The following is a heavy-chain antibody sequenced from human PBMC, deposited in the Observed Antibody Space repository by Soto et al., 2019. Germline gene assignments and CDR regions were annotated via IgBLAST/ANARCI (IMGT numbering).Heavy chain of an antibody. Sequence: SETLSLTCTVSGGSISSGGYYWSWIRQRPGKGLEWIGYIYYSGSTYYNPSLKSRVTISVDTSKNQFSLKLSSVTAADTAVYYCARDQAGSWFDPWGQGTLVTVSS. V-gene: IGHV4-31*03. CDR3: ARDQAGSWFDP. D-gene: IGHD1-26*01. J-gene: IGHJ5*02. CDR1: GGSISSGGYY. CDR2: IYYSGST.